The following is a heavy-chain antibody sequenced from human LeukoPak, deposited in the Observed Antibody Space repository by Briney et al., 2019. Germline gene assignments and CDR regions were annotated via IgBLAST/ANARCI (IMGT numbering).Heavy chain of an antibody. J-gene: IGHJ4*02. D-gene: IGHD1-20*01. Sequence: GGSLRLSCGASGFTFSSYSMNWVRQAPGKGLEWVSSISSSSSYISYADSVKGRFTISRDNAKNSLYLQMNSLRAEDTAVYYCARKVEDNWERFFDYWGQGTLVTVSS. V-gene: IGHV3-21*01. CDR2: ISSSSSYI. CDR3: ARKVEDNWERFFDY. CDR1: GFTFSSYS.